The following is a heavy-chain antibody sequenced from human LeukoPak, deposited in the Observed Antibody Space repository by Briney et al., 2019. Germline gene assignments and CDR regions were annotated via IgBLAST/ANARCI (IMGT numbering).Heavy chain of an antibody. J-gene: IGHJ4*02. V-gene: IGHV3-48*02. D-gene: IGHD5-24*01. Sequence: GGSLRLSCAASGFTFTNYGMTWVRQAPGKGLEWVSYISFTSSTVYYADSVKGQFTVSRDNVRSSLYLHMDNLRDEDTAIFYCARVGDGHSVNYLDSWGQGTLVTVSS. CDR2: ISFTSSTV. CDR3: ARVGDGHSVNYLDS. CDR1: GFTFTNYG.